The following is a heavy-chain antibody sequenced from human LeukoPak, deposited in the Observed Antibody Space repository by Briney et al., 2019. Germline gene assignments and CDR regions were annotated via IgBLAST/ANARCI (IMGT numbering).Heavy chain of an antibody. J-gene: IGHJ4*02. CDR2: INWNGGSR. D-gene: IGHD3-22*01. V-gene: IGHV3-20*04. CDR1: GFTFDDYG. Sequence: GGSLRLSCAASGFTFDDYGMSWVRQAPGKGLEWVSGINWNGGSRGYADSVKGRFTISRDNAKSSLYLQMNSLRAEDTAFYYCARGPLQTIPTSKIVVYYYPFDYWGQGTLVTVSS. CDR3: ARGPLQTIPTSKIVVYYYPFDY.